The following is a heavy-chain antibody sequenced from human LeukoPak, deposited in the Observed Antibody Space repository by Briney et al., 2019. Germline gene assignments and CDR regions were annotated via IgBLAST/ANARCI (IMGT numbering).Heavy chain of an antibody. V-gene: IGHV1-2*02. CDR1: GYTFTGYY. CDR2: INPSSGRT. CDR3: ARGSSIHVLLYHYYYMDV. Sequence: ASVKVSCKASGYTFTGYYMHWVRQAPGQGLEWMGWINPSSGRTNYAPNFQDRVAMTRDTSISTAYMELSSLRSDDTAVYYCARGSSIHVLLYHYYYMDVWGKGTTVAVSS. J-gene: IGHJ6*03. D-gene: IGHD2-2*01.